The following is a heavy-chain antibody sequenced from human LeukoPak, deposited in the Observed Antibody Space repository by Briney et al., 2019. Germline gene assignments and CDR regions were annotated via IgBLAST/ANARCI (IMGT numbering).Heavy chain of an antibody. CDR2: ISAYNGNT. V-gene: IGHV1-18*01. D-gene: IGHD2-2*02. Sequence: ASVKVSCKASGYTFTSYGIIWVRQAPGQGLEWMGWISAYNGNTNYAQKLQGRVTMTTDTSTSTAYMELRSLRSDDTAVYYCARDIVVVPAAIGSSLYYYYYGMDVWGQGTTVTVSS. CDR3: ARDIVVVPAAIGSSLYYYYYGMDV. J-gene: IGHJ6*02. CDR1: GYTFTSYG.